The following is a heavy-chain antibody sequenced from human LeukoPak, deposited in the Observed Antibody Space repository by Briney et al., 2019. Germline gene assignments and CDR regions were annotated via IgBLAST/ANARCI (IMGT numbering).Heavy chain of an antibody. CDR3: ARAGIAARPPYYYYYYMDV. D-gene: IGHD6-6*01. CDR2: IIPIFGTA. CDR1: GGTFSSYA. V-gene: IGHV1-69*05. J-gene: IGHJ6*03. Sequence: ASVKVSCKASGGTFSSYAISWARQAPGQRLEWMGRIIPIFGTANYAQKFQGRVTITTDESTSTAYMELSSLRSEDTAVYYCARAGIAARPPYYYYYYMDVWRKGTTVTVSS.